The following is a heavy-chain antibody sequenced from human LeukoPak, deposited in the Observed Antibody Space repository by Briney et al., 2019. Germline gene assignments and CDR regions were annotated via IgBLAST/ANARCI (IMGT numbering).Heavy chain of an antibody. J-gene: IGHJ4*02. CDR1: GFIVSGDF. CDR3: AREKGRGRDSPWFDY. V-gene: IGHV3-53*01. Sequence: GGSLRLSCAASGFIVSGDFMSWVRQAPGKGLEWVSVIYSDGSTYYADSVKGRFTISRDNSKNTLDLQMTGLRAEDTAVYYCAREKGRGRDSPWFDYWGQGTLVTVSS. CDR2: IYSDGST. D-gene: IGHD1-26*01.